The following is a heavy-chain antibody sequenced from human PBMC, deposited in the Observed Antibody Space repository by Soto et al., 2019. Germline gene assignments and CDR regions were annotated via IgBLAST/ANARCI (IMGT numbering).Heavy chain of an antibody. V-gene: IGHV5-10-1*01. CDR1: GYSFTNYW. CDR2: IDPSDSYT. J-gene: IGHJ6*02. Sequence: GESLKISCKGSGYSFTNYWISWVRQMPGKGLEWMGRIDPSDSYTNYSPSFQGHVTISADKSITTAYLQWSSLKASDTAMYYCARIITIFGVVPIGLDVWDQGTTVTVSS. CDR3: ARIITIFGVVPIGLDV. D-gene: IGHD3-3*01.